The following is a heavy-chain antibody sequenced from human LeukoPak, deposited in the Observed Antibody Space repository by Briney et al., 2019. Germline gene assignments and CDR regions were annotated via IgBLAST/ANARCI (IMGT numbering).Heavy chain of an antibody. J-gene: IGHJ3*02. CDR1: GGSFSGYY. D-gene: IGHD1-26*01. CDR3: ARGHPVGATDAFDI. CDR2: INHSGST. Sequence: PSETLSLTCAVYGGSFSGYYWSWIRQPPGKGLEWIGEINHSGSTNYNPSLKSRVTISVDTSKNPFSLKLSSVTAADTAVYYCARGHPVGATDAFDIWGQGTMVTVSS. V-gene: IGHV4-34*01.